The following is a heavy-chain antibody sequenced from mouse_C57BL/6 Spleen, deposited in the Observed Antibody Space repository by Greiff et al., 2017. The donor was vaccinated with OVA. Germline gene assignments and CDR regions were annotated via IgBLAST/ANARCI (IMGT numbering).Heavy chain of an antibody. Sequence: EVQLQQSGPELVKPGASVKISCTASGYTFTDYYMNWVKQSHGKSLEWIGDINPNTGGTSYNQKFKGKGTLTVDKSSSTADMELRSLTSEDSAVYYCARETTVVEQYWGQGTTLTVSS. J-gene: IGHJ2*01. V-gene: IGHV1-26*01. CDR1: GYTFTDYY. CDR2: INPNTGGT. CDR3: ARETTVVEQY. D-gene: IGHD1-1*01.